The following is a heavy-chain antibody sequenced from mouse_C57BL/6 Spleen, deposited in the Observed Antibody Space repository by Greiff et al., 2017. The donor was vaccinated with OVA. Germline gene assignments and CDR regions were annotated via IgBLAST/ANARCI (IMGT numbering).Heavy chain of an antibody. CDR3: ARYITTVVAPFDY. Sequence: VQRVESGPELVKPGASVKISCKASGYAFSSSWMNWVKQRPGKGLEWIGRIYPGDGDTNYNGKFKGKATLTADKSSSTAYMQLSSLTSEDSAVYFCARYITTVVAPFDYWGQGTTLTVSS. V-gene: IGHV1-82*01. CDR2: IYPGDGDT. J-gene: IGHJ2*01. D-gene: IGHD1-1*01. CDR1: GYAFSSSW.